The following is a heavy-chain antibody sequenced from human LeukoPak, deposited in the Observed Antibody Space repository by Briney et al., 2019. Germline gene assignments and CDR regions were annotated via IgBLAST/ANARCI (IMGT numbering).Heavy chain of an antibody. J-gene: IGHJ4*02. CDR2: IRSKANGGTP. D-gene: IGHD6-13*01. V-gene: IGHV3-15*01. Sequence: GGSLRLSCAASGFSFSNVWMSWVRQAPGKGLEWIGHIRSKANGGTPDYTTPAKGRFTISRDDSENTLSLQMSSLTTEDTALYYCTTYIAGAATVWGRGTLVTVSS. CDR3: TTYIAGAATV. CDR1: GFSFSNVW.